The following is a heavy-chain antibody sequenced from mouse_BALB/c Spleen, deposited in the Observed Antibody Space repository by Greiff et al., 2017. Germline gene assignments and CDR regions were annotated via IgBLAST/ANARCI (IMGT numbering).Heavy chain of an antibody. CDR1: GFTFSSFG. D-gene: IGHD3-1*01. Sequence: EVQVVESGGGLVQPGGSRKLSCAASGFTFSSFGMHWVRQAPEQGLEWVAYISSGSSTNYYADTVKGRFTISRDNPKNTLFLQMTSLRSEDTAVYYCARGGLSDTMDYWGQGTSVTVSS. CDR3: ARGGLSDTMDY. J-gene: IGHJ4*01. V-gene: IGHV5-17*02. CDR2: ISSGSSTN.